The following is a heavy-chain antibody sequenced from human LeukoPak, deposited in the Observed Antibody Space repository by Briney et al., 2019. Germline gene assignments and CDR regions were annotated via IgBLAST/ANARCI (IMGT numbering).Heavy chain of an antibody. D-gene: IGHD3-9*01. CDR3: AGGRYFDWLLWGDFDY. J-gene: IGHJ4*02. Sequence: PSETLSLTCTVSGGSISSSSYYWGWIRQPPGKGLEWIGSIYYSGSTYYNPSLKSRVTISVDTSKNQFSLKLSSVTAADTAVYYCAGGRYFDWLLWGDFDYWGQGTLVTVSS. CDR2: IYYSGST. V-gene: IGHV4-39*07. CDR1: GGSISSSSYY.